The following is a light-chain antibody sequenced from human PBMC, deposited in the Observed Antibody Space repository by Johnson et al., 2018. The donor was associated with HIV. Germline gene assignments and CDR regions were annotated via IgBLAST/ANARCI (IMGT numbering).Light chain of an antibody. V-gene: IGLV1-51*02. Sequence: QSVLTQPPSVSAAPGQKVTISCSGSNSNIGNNYVSWYQQLPGTAPKLLIYENNKRPSGIPDRFSGSKSGTSATLGITGLTTGDEADYYCGTWDSSLSAEVFGTGTKVTVL. CDR3: GTWDSSLSAEV. CDR2: ENN. CDR1: NSNIGNNY. J-gene: IGLJ1*01.